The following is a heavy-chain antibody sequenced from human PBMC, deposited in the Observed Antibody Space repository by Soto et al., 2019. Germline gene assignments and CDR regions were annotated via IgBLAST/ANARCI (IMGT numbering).Heavy chain of an antibody. CDR2: IYYSGST. J-gene: IGHJ6*02. Sequence: QVQLQESGPGLVKPSQTLSLTCTVSGGSISSGGYYWSWIRQHPGKGLEWIGYIYYSGSTNYNPSTKCRIPLSVDTSKNKFSLKLSSVTAADTAVYYLGRVGRGSPVMDVSGQGTTVTV. CDR1: GGSISSGGYY. CDR3: GRVGRGSPVMDV. V-gene: IGHV4-31*03. D-gene: IGHD6-25*01.